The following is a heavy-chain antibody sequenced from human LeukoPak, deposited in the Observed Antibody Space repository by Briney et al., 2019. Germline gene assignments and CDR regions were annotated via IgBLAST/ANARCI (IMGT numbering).Heavy chain of an antibody. Sequence: SETLSLTCTVSGGSINSSYYSWSWIRQPPGKGLEWIGYIYYTDTYYNPSLKSRVTISLDTSKNQFSLKLSSVTAADAAVYYCASHSGGYAYWGQGTLVTVSS. CDR2: IYYTDT. CDR3: ASHSGGYAY. J-gene: IGHJ4*02. D-gene: IGHD5-12*01. V-gene: IGHV4-30-4*07. CDR1: GGSINSSYYS.